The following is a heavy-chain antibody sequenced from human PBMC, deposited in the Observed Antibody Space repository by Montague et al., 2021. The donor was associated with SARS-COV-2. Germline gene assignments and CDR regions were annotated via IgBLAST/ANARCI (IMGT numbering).Heavy chain of an antibody. CDR1: GGSFSGYY. J-gene: IGHJ4*02. Sequence: SETLSLTCAVYGGSFSGYYWSWIRQPPGKGLEWIGEINHSGSTNYNPSLKSRVTISVDTSKSQFSLKVSSVTAADTAVYFCARATDYDILTGGVTEGFDFWGQGTLVTVSS. CDR3: ARATDYDILTGGVTEGFDF. D-gene: IGHD3-9*01. CDR2: INHSGST. V-gene: IGHV4-34*01.